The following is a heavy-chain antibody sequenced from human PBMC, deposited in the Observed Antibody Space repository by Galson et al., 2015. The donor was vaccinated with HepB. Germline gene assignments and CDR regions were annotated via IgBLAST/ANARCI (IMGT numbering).Heavy chain of an antibody. Sequence: SVKVSCKASGYTFTSYAMHWVRQAPGQRLEWMGWINAGNGNTKYSQKFQGRVTITRDTSASTAYMELSSLRSEDTAVYYCARVSVVGRDGYNPPWGYFQHWGQGTLVTVSS. D-gene: IGHD5-24*01. J-gene: IGHJ1*01. CDR3: ARVSVVGRDGYNPPWGYFQH. CDR2: INAGNGNT. V-gene: IGHV1-3*01. CDR1: GYTFTSYA.